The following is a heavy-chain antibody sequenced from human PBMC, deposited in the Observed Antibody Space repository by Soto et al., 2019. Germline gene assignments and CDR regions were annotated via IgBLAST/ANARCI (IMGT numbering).Heavy chain of an antibody. D-gene: IGHD1-26*01. J-gene: IGHJ3*01. Sequence: EMKLVESGGGLVQPGRSLRLSCAASGFTFDDYAMHWVRQAPGKGLEWVSSISWNSGVIDYADSVKGRFSISRDSAKNSLFLHMNSLRPEDTALYYCAKDVAWGGSHPNHAFDVWGQGTMVSVSS. CDR2: ISWNSGVI. CDR3: AKDVAWGGSHPNHAFDV. CDR1: GFTFDDYA. V-gene: IGHV3-9*01.